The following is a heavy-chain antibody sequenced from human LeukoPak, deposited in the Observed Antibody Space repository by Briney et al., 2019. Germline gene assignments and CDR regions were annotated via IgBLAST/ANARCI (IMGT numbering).Heavy chain of an antibody. D-gene: IGHD3-16*01. Sequence: PGGSLRLSCAASGFTVRSNYMTWVRQAPGKGLEWVSVIYSGGSTYYANSVKGRFTISRDNSRNTLYLQMNSLRPEDTAIYYCARDDVASVFDYWGQGTLVTVSS. J-gene: IGHJ4*02. V-gene: IGHV3-66*02. CDR3: ARDDVASVFDY. CDR1: GFTVRSNY. CDR2: IYSGGST.